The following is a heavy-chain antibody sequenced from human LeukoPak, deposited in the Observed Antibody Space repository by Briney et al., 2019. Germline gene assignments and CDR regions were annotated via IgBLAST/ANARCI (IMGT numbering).Heavy chain of an antibody. CDR1: GGSISSSSYY. CDR3: ARPRLHYYGSGSYRFWFDP. J-gene: IGHJ5*02. D-gene: IGHD3-10*01. Sequence: SETLSLTCTVSGGSISSSSYYWGWIRQPPGKGLEWIGSIYYSGSTYYNPSLKSRVTISVATSKNQFSLKLSPVPAADTAVYYCARPRLHYYGSGSYRFWFDPWGQGTLVTVSS. V-gene: IGHV4-39*07. CDR2: IYYSGST.